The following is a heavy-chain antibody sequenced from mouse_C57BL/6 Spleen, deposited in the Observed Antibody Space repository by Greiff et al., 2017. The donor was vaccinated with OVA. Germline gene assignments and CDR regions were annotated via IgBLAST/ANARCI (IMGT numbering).Heavy chain of an antibody. CDR2: IDPEDGDT. CDR1: GFNIKDYY. Sequence: EVKLQQSGAELVRPGASVKLSCTASGFNIKDYYMHWVKQRPEQGLEWIGRIDPEDGDTEYAPKFQGKATMTADTSSNNAYLQLSSLTSEDTAVYYCTNYYRVAMDYWGQGTSVTVSS. V-gene: IGHV14-1*01. CDR3: TNYYRVAMDY. D-gene: IGHD2-14*01. J-gene: IGHJ4*01.